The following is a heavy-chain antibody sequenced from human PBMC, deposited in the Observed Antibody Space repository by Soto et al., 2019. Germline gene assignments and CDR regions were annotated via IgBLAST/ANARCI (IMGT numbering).Heavy chain of an antibody. CDR1: GFTFSSYA. CDR3: AKSPTVTTSPRTIPDY. V-gene: IGHV3-23*01. D-gene: IGHD4-17*01. J-gene: IGHJ4*02. CDR2: ISGSGGST. Sequence: GGSLRLSCAASGFTFSSYAMSWVRQAPGKGLEWVSAISGSGGSTYYADSVKGRFTISRDNSKNTLYLQMNSLRAEDTAVYYCAKSPTVTTSPRTIPDYWGQGTLVTVSS.